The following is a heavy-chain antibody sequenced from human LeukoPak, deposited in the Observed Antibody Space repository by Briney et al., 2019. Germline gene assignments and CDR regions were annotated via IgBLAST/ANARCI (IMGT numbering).Heavy chain of an antibody. Sequence: ASVKVSCKASGYTFTSYGISWVRQAPGQGLEWMGWTSAYNGNTNYAQKLQGRVTMTRNTSISTAYMELSSLRSEDTAVYYCARVLVCSSTSCRGPLAYWGQGTLVTVSS. D-gene: IGHD2-2*01. CDR2: TSAYNGNT. CDR1: GYTFTSYG. CDR3: ARVLVCSSTSCRGPLAY. V-gene: IGHV1-18*01. J-gene: IGHJ4*02.